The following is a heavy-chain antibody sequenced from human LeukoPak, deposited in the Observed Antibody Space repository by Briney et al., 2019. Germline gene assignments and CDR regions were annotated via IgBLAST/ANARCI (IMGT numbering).Heavy chain of an antibody. CDR2: IYYSGST. J-gene: IGHJ6*02. V-gene: IGHV4-39*01. CDR3: ARRTVAATLSFFYYYGMDV. Sequence: PSETLSLTCTVSGGSISSSSYYWGWIRQPPGKGLEWIGSIYYSGSTYYNPSLKSRVTISVDTSKNQFSLKLSSVTAADTAVYYCARRTVAATLSFFYYYGMDVWGQGTRSPSP. D-gene: IGHD2-15*01. CDR1: GGSISSSSYY.